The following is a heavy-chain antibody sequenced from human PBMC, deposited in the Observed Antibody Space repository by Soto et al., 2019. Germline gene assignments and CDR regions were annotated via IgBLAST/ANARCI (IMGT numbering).Heavy chain of an antibody. J-gene: IGHJ4*02. Sequence: VGSLRLSCAASGFTYTRYSMNWVRQAPGKGLEWVSSISSTTNYIYYGDSMKGRFTISRDNAKNSLYLEMNSLRAEDTAVYYCARESEDLTSNFDYWGQGTLVTVSS. V-gene: IGHV3-21*06. CDR2: ISSTTNYI. CDR3: ARESEDLTSNFDY. CDR1: GFTYTRYS.